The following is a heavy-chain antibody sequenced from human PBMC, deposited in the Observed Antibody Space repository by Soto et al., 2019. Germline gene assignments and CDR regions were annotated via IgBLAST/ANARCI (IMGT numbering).Heavy chain of an antibody. V-gene: IGHV1-69*04. Sequence: SVKVSCKASGGTFSSYTISWVRQAPGQGLEWMGRIIPILGIANYAQKFQGRVTITADKSTSTAYMELSSLRSEDTAVYYCARENYYGSGAPDHYGMDVWGQGTTVTVSS. CDR1: GGTFSSYT. CDR3: ARENYYGSGAPDHYGMDV. D-gene: IGHD3-10*01. CDR2: IIPILGIA. J-gene: IGHJ6*02.